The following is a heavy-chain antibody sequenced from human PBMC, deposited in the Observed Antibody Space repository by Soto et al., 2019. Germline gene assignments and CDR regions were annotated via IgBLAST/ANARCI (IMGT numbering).Heavy chain of an antibody. CDR3: ARDAAGGYCSSTSCYAGYYYYYMDV. V-gene: IGHV3-21*01. CDR1: GFTFSSYS. J-gene: IGHJ6*03. Sequence: GGSLRLSCAASGFTFSSYSMNWVRQAPGKGLEWVSSISSSSSYIYYADSVKGRFTISRDNAKNSLYLQMNSLRAEDTAVYYCARDAAGGYCSSTSCYAGYYYYYMDVWGKGTTVTVSS. CDR2: ISSSSSYI. D-gene: IGHD2-2*01.